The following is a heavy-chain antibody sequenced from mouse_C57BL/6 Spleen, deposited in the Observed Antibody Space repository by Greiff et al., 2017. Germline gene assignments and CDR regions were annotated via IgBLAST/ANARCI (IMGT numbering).Heavy chain of an antibody. CDR3: TRGGLVRGMDY. Sequence: QVQLQQSGAELVRPGASVTLSCKASGYTFTDYEMHWVKQTPVHGLEWIGAIDPETGGTAYNQKFKGKAILTADKSSSTAYMELRSLTSEDSAVYYCTRGGLVRGMDYWGQGTSVTVSS. CDR2: IDPETGGT. J-gene: IGHJ4*01. D-gene: IGHD3-3*01. V-gene: IGHV1-15*01. CDR1: GYTFTDYE.